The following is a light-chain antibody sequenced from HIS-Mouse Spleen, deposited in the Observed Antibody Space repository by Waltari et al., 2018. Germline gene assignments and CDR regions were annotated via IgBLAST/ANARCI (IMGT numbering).Light chain of an antibody. CDR2: GAS. CDR1: QSVSSSY. Sequence: EIVLTQSPGTLSLSPVERATLPCRASQSVSSSYLAWYQQKPGQAPRLLIYGASSRTTGIPDRFSGSGSGTDFTLTISRLEPEDFAVYYCQQYGSSPRTFGQGTKVAIK. CDR3: QQYGSSPRT. V-gene: IGKV3-20*01. J-gene: IGKJ1*01.